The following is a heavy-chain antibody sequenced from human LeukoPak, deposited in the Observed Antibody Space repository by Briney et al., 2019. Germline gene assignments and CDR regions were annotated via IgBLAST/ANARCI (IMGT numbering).Heavy chain of an antibody. D-gene: IGHD1/OR15-1a*01. CDR1: GFTFRSYS. Sequence: PGGSLRLSCAASGFTFRSYSMNWVRQAPGKGLEWVSSISYSSSYKYYADSVKGRFTISRDNAKNSLYLQMNSLRVEDTAVYYSASLPREQPPGYWGQGTLVTVSS. V-gene: IGHV3-21*01. J-gene: IGHJ4*02. CDR3: ASLPREQPPGY. CDR2: ISYSSSYK.